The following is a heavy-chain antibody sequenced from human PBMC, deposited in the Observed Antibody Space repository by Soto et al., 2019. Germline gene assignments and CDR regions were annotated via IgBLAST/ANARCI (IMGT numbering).Heavy chain of an antibody. CDR3: ASGRGIAAAGFYFDY. CDR1: GFTVSSNY. Sequence: GGSLRLSCAAPGFTVSSNYMSWVRQAQGKGLEWVSVIYSGGSTYYADSAKGRFTISRDNSKNTLYLQMNSLRAEDTAVYYCASGRGIAAAGFYFDYWGKGTMVTVS. CDR2: IYSGGST. D-gene: IGHD6-13*01. V-gene: IGHV3-53*01. J-gene: IGHJ4*02.